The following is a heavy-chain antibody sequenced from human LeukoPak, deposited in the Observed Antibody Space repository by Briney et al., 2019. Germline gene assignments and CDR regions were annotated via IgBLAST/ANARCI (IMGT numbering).Heavy chain of an antibody. V-gene: IGHV4-30-4*01. CDR1: GGSISSGDYY. D-gene: IGHD2-8*01. CDR3: ARVVDIVPQLGDLDAFDI. CDR2: IYYSGST. J-gene: IGHJ3*02. Sequence: PSETLSLICTVSGGSISSGDYYWSWIRQPPGKGLEWIGYIYYSGSTYYNPSLKSRVTISVDTSKNQFSLKLSSVTAVDTAVYYCARVVDIVPQLGDLDAFDIWGQGTMVTVSS.